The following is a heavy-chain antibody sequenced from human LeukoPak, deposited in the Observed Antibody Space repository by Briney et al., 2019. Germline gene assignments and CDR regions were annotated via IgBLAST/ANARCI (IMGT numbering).Heavy chain of an antibody. CDR2: MNPNSGNT. CDR1: GYTFTSYD. CDR3: ARAGGYCGRISCPYYFDY. V-gene: IGHV1-8*01. D-gene: IGHD2-15*01. J-gene: IGHJ4*02. Sequence: ASVKVSCKASGYTFTSYDINWVRQAPGQGLEWMGWMNPNSGNTGYAQKFQGRVTMTRNTSISTAYMELSSLRSEDTAVYYCARAGGYCGRISCPYYFDYWGQGTLVTVSS.